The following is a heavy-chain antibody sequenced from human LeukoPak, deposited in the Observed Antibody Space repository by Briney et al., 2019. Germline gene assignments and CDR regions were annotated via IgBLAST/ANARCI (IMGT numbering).Heavy chain of an antibody. J-gene: IGHJ4*02. CDR1: GFTFDDYA. CDR3: AKDLEYSSSWYESSTYFDY. CDR2: ISGDGGST. D-gene: IGHD6-13*01. V-gene: IGHV3-43*02. Sequence: GGSLRLYCAASGFTFDDYAMHWVRQAPGKGLEWVSLISGDGGSTYYADSVKGRFTISRDNSKNSLYLQMNSLRTEDTALYYCAKDLEYSSSWYESSTYFDYWGQGTLVTVSS.